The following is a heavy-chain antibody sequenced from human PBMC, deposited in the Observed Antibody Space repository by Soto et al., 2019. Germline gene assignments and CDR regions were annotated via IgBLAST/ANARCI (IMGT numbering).Heavy chain of an antibody. J-gene: IGHJ5*01. CDR3: GRVVEGATRHTDFDS. Sequence: ETLSLTCAVSGVSIHNSHSFWGWIRQPPGKGLEFIGSMYYSGGANYNPSLKSRVTISLDTSKNQFSLTVNSVTAADTAIYYCGRVVEGATRHTDFDSWGQGTLVTVSS. V-gene: IGHV4-39*01. D-gene: IGHD2-15*01. CDR2: MYYSGGA. CDR1: GVSIHNSHSF.